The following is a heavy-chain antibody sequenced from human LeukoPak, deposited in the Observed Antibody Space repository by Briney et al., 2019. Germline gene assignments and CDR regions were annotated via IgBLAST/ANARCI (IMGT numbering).Heavy chain of an antibody. CDR2: INTNTGNP. V-gene: IGHV7-4-1*02. CDR1: GYTFTGYY. D-gene: IGHD6-13*01. CDR3: ARAAAAGISDY. J-gene: IGHJ4*02. Sequence: GASVKVSCKASGYTFTGYYMHWVRQAPGQGLEWMGWINTNTGNPTYAQAFRGRFVFSLDTSVNTAYLQISSLKAEDTAVYYCARAAAAGISDYWGQGTLVTVSS.